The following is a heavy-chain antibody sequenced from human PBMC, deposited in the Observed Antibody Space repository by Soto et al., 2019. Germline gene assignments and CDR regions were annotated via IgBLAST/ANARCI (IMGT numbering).Heavy chain of an antibody. Sequence: GGSLRLSCAASGFTFSSYAMSWVRQAPGKGLEWLSTISGSGVSTYYADSVKGRFTISRDYSKNTLYLQMNSLRAEDTAVYYCAKAVWSSSGPTNYWGQGTLVTVSS. D-gene: IGHD6-19*01. CDR3: AKAVWSSSGPTNY. CDR1: GFTFSSYA. CDR2: ISGSGVST. J-gene: IGHJ4*02. V-gene: IGHV3-23*01.